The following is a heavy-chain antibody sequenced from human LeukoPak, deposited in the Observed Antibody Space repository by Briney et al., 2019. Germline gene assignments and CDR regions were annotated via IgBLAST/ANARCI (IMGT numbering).Heavy chain of an antibody. Sequence: TGRSLRLSCTASGFTFGDYAMSWVRQAPGKGLEWVGFIRSKACGGTTEYAASVKGRFTISRDDSKSIAYLQMNSLKTEDTAVYYCTPYSSSSYFQHWGQGTLVTVSS. CDR3: TPYSSSSYFQH. J-gene: IGHJ1*01. V-gene: IGHV3-49*04. D-gene: IGHD6-6*01. CDR1: GFTFGDYA. CDR2: IRSKACGGTT.